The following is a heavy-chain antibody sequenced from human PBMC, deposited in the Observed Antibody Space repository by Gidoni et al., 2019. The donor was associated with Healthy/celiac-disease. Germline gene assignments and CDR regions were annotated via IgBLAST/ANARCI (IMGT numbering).Heavy chain of an antibody. V-gene: IGHV5-51*01. Sequence: EVQLVQSGAEVKKPGEYLKISCKASEYSFTSYWIGWVRQMPGKGLEWMGIIYPGDSETRYSPSFQGQVTISADKSISTAYLQWSSLKASDTAMYYCARWLVVAGGWFDPWGQGTLVTVSS. D-gene: IGHD3-22*01. CDR1: EYSFTSYW. J-gene: IGHJ5*02. CDR2: IYPGDSET. CDR3: ARWLVVAGGWFDP.